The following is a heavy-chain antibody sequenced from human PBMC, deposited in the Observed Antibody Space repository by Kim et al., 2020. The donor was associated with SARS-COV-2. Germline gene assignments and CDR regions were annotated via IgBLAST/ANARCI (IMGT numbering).Heavy chain of an antibody. D-gene: IGHD3-10*01. CDR3: ARDQALARGMVLFYSGMDV. CDR2: FKPGTLSSSGDTP. Sequence: ASVKVSCTASGYTFSSYSLHWVRLAPGQGLEWLGIFKPGTLSSSGDTPKYAQKFQGRATVTRDSSTNTVYLELTSLTSEDTAVYFCARDQALARGMVLFYSGMDVWGQGTTVIVSS. V-gene: IGHV1-46*01. CDR1: GYTFSSYS. J-gene: IGHJ6*02.